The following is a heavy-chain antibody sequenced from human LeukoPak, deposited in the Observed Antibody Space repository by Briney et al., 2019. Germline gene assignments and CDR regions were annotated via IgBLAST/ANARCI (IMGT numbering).Heavy chain of an antibody. CDR3: ARVGSGYEYDY. Sequence: SQTLSLTCAVSGVSISSGGYSWRWIRQPPGKGLEWIGYIYHSGSTYYNPSLKSRVTISVDRSKNQFSLKLSSVTAADTAVYYCARVGSGYEYDYWGQGTLVTVSS. V-gene: IGHV4-30-2*01. J-gene: IGHJ4*02. CDR2: IYHSGST. D-gene: IGHD3-22*01. CDR1: GVSISSGGYS.